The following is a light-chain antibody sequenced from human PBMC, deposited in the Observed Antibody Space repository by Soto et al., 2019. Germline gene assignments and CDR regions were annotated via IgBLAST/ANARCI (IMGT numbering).Light chain of an antibody. Sequence: DIQMTQSPSTLSASVGDGVTITCRASQRISTWLAWYQQKPGKAPKLLIYAASSLQSGVPSRFSGSGSGTDFTLTISSLQPEDVATYYCQKYNSAPRTFGQGTRLEIK. V-gene: IGKV1-5*01. J-gene: IGKJ5*01. CDR2: AAS. CDR1: QRISTW. CDR3: QKYNSAPRT.